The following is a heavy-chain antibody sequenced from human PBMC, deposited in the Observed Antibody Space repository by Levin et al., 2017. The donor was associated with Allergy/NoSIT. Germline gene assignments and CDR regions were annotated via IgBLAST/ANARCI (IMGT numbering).Heavy chain of an antibody. CDR3: ARYSSSFDY. Sequence: GESLKISCKASGYTFTSYDINWVRQATGQGLEWMGWMNPNSGNTGYAQKFQGRVTMTRNTSISTAYMELSSLRSEDTAVYYCARYSSSFDYWGQGTLVTVSS. CDR2: MNPNSGNT. J-gene: IGHJ4*02. CDR1: GYTFTSYD. D-gene: IGHD6-13*01. V-gene: IGHV1-8*01.